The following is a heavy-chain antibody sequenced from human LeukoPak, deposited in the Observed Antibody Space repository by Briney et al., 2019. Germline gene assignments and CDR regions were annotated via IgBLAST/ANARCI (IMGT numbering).Heavy chain of an antibody. D-gene: IGHD3-16*01. CDR2: IKSKTDGGTT. CDR3: TTGWGYWYAFDI. CDR1: GFTFSNAW. Sequence: PGGSLRLSCAASGFTFSNAWMSWVRQAPGKGLEWVGRIKSKTDGGTTDYAAPVKGRFTISRDDSKNTLYLQMNSLKTEDTAVYYCTTGWGYWYAFDIWGQGTMVTVSS. J-gene: IGHJ3*02. V-gene: IGHV3-15*01.